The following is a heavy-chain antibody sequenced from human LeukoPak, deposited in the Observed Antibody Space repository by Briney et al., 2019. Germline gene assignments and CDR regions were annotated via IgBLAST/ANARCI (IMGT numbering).Heavy chain of an antibody. Sequence: ASVKVSCKASGYTFTSYDINWVRQATGQGLEWMGWMNPNSGNTGYAQKFQGRVTMTRNTSISTAHMELSSLRSEDTAVYYCARSIAAAGTPPYYYYYYMDVWGKGTTVTVSS. CDR1: GYTFTSYD. CDR3: ARSIAAAGTPPYYYYYYMDV. J-gene: IGHJ6*03. CDR2: MNPNSGNT. D-gene: IGHD6-13*01. V-gene: IGHV1-8*01.